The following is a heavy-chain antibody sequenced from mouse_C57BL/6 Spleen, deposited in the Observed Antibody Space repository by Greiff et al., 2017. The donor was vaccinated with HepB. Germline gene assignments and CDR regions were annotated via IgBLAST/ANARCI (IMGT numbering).Heavy chain of an antibody. CDR3: TRRYYGSSYPWFAY. J-gene: IGHJ3*01. Sequence: VQLQQSGAELVRPGASVTLSCKASGYTFTDYEMHWVKQTPMHGLEWIGAIDPETGGTAYNQKFKGKAILTADKSSSTAYMELRSLTSEDSAVYYCTRRYYGSSYPWFAYWGQGTLVTVSA. V-gene: IGHV1-15*01. D-gene: IGHD1-1*01. CDR1: GYTFTDYE. CDR2: IDPETGGT.